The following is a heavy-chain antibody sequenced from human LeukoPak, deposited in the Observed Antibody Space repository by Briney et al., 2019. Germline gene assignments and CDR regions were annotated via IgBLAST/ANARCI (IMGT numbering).Heavy chain of an antibody. CDR1: GFTFTTYW. CDR3: AKAGGWFGELLQTSADNWFDP. J-gene: IGHJ5*02. CDR2: ISGSGGST. V-gene: IGHV3-23*01. D-gene: IGHD3-10*01. Sequence: PGGSLRLSCAASGFTFTTYWMHWVRQAPGKGLVWVSAISGSGGSTYYADSVKGRFTISRDNPKNTLYLQMNSLRAEDTAVYYCAKAGGWFGELLQTSADNWFDPWGQGTLVTVSS.